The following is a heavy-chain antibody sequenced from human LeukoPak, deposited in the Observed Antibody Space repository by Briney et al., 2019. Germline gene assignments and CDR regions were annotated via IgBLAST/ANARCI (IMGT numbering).Heavy chain of an antibody. J-gene: IGHJ4*02. CDR1: GFTFSSYW. V-gene: IGHV3-7*01. CDR2: IKQDGSEK. D-gene: IGHD3-22*01. Sequence: PGGSLRLSCAASGFTFSSYWMSWVRQAPGKGLEWVANIKQDGSEKYYVDSVKGRFTISRDNAKNSLYLQMNSLRAEDTAVYYCARYQDSSGYYIDYWGQGTLVTVSS. CDR3: ARYQDSSGYYIDY.